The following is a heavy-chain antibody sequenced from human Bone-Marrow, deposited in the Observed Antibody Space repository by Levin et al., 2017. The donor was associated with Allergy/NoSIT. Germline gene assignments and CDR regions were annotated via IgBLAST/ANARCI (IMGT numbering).Heavy chain of an antibody. Sequence: PGGSLRLSCAASGFTFTDAWMNWVRQAPGKGLEWIGRIKSTSDGGTTDYAAPVKGRFTISRDDSESRVYLLMNSLKIEDTAIYYCTTLGSSRKFDYWGQGTLVTVSS. D-gene: IGHD3-10*01. CDR3: TTLGSSRKFDY. V-gene: IGHV3-15*01. CDR1: GFTFTDAW. J-gene: IGHJ4*02. CDR2: IKSTSDGGTT.